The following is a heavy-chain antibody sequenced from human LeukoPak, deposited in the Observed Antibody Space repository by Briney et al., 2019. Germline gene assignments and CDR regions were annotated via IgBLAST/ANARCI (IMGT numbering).Heavy chain of an antibody. CDR2: INHSGST. Sequence: SETLSLTCAVYGESFSGYYWSWIRQPPGKGLEWIGEINHSGSTNYNPSLKSRVTISVDTSKNQFSLKLGSVTAADTAVHYCARGRIGELVPWHNWFDPWGQGTLVTVSS. J-gene: IGHJ5*02. D-gene: IGHD6-6*01. CDR3: ARGRIGELVPWHNWFDP. V-gene: IGHV4-34*01. CDR1: GESFSGYY.